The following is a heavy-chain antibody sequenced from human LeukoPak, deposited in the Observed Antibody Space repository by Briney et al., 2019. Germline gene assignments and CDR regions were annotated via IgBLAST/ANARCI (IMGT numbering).Heavy chain of an antibody. CDR1: GFTFSSYE. V-gene: IGHV3-48*03. D-gene: IGHD3-22*01. CDR3: ARDGIVYYYDSSGYYGFDY. CDR2: ISSSGSTI. J-gene: IGHJ4*02. Sequence: GGSLRLSCAASGFTFSSYEMNWVRQAPGKGLEWVSYISSSGSTIYYADSVKGRFTISRDNAKNSLYLQMNSLRAGDTAVYYCARDGIVYYYDSSGYYGFDYWGQGTLVTVSS.